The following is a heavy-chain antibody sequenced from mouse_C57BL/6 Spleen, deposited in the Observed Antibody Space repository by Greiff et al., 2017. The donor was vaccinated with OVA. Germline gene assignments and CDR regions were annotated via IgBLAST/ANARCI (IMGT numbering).Heavy chain of an antibody. V-gene: IGHV1-19*01. CDR2: INPYNGGT. Sequence: VQLKQSGPVLVKPGASVKMSCKASGYTFTDYYMNWVKQSHGKSLEWIGVINPYNGGTSYNQKFKGKATLTVDKSSSTAYMELNSLTSEDSAVYYCAIYYDYDGLYAMDYWGQGTSVTVSS. CDR3: AIYYDYDGLYAMDY. CDR1: GYTFTDYY. J-gene: IGHJ4*01. D-gene: IGHD2-4*01.